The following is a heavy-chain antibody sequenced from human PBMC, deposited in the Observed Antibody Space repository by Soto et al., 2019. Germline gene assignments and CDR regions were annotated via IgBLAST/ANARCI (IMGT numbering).Heavy chain of an antibody. D-gene: IGHD3-22*01. CDR1: GNSFNNYA. Sequence: QVQLVQSGAEVKKPGSSVKVSCRASGNSFNNYAISWVRQAPGQGLEWVGWLIPLLDVAHYAQKFEGRATITADKSATTAYMELSRLRSEDTAIYYCARDPVPRYYDSSGYSFWGQGTLVTVSS. CDR3: ARDPVPRYYDSSGYSF. J-gene: IGHJ4*02. V-gene: IGHV1-69*04. CDR2: LIPLLDVA.